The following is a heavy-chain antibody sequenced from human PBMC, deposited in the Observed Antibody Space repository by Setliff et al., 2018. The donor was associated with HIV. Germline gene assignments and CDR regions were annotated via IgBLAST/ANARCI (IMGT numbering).Heavy chain of an antibody. J-gene: IGHJ3*02. V-gene: IGHV3-7*01. CDR3: ARVEPGGSQAFDI. Sequence: GGSLRLSCAASGFTFSSYWMSWIRQAPGKGLEWMANINQDGSDQNFVDSVTGRFTISRDNAKNSLYLQMNSLRAEDTAVYYCARVEPGGSQAFDIWGQGTMVTVSS. D-gene: IGHD3-10*01. CDR2: INQDGSDQ. CDR1: GFTFSSYW.